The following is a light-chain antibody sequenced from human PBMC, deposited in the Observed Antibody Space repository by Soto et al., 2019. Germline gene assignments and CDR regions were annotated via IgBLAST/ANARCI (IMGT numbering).Light chain of an antibody. CDR3: QQYINWPRT. CDR2: GAS. J-gene: IGKJ1*01. Sequence: EIVLTQSPVTLSVSPGERVTLSCRASQRLSSNLAWYQQRPGQAPRLLIYGASIRATDIPARFIGSGSGTEFPLTISSLQSEDFAVYYCQQYINWPRTFGQGTKVGIK. V-gene: IGKV3-15*01. CDR1: QRLSSN.